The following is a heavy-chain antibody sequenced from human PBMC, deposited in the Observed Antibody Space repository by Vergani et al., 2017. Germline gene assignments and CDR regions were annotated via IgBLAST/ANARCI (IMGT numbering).Heavy chain of an antibody. CDR2: ISSSSSYI. D-gene: IGHD2-8*01. Sequence: EVQLVESGGGLVKPGGSLRLSCAASGFTFSSYSMNWVRQAPGKGLEWVSSISSSSSYIYYADSVKGPFTISRDNAKNSLYLQMNSLRAEDTAVYYCANARSMVYASARFDPWGQGTLVTVSS. CDR1: GFTFSSYS. V-gene: IGHV3-21*01. CDR3: ANARSMVYASARFDP. J-gene: IGHJ5*02.